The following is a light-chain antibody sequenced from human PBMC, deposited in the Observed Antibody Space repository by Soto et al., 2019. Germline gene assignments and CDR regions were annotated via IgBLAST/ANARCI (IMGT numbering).Light chain of an antibody. CDR3: QQYNTYPWT. CDR2: DAS. CDR1: QSFSSW. J-gene: IGKJ1*01. V-gene: IGKV1-5*01. Sequence: DIQMTQSPSTLSASVGDSVSITCRASQSFSSWLAWYQQKPGKAPKLLIYDASTLESGVPSRFSGGGSGTEFTLTISSLQPDDCATYYCQQYNTYPWTFGQGTKV.